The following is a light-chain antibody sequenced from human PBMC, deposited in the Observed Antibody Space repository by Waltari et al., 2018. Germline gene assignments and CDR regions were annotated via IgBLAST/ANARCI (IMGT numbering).Light chain of an antibody. V-gene: IGKV3-11*01. J-gene: IGKJ2*01. CDR3: QQRINWPPMYT. Sequence: EIVLTQSPATLSLSPGERATLSCRASQSVSSYLAWYQQKPGQAPRPLIYGASNRATGLPARFSGSGSGTDFTLTFSSLEPEDFAVYYCQQRINWPPMYTFGQGTKLEIK. CDR2: GAS. CDR1: QSVSSY.